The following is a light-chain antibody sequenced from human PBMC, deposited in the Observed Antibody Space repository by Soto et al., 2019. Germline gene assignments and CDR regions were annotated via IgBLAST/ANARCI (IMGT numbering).Light chain of an antibody. V-gene: IGLV3-27*01. CDR3: YSAADISRGI. Sequence: SYELTQPSSVSVSPGQTARITCSGEVLAKRYVRWFQQKPGQTPVVVISKDNERPSGIPERFSGSSSGTTVTLTISGAQVEDDADYYCYSAADISRGIFGGGTKLTVL. CDR1: VLAKRY. CDR2: KDN. J-gene: IGLJ2*01.